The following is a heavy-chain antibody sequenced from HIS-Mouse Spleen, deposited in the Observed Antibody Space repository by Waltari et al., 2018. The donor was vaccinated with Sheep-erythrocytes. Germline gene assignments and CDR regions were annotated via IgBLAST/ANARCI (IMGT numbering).Heavy chain of an antibody. J-gene: IGHJ4*02. D-gene: IGHD2-2*01. CDR1: GVPFSSYA. Sequence: EVQLVESGGGLVQPGGSLGLACAACGVPFSSYAMSWVRQAPGKGLEYVSAISSNGGSTYYANSVKGRFTISRDNSKNTLYLQMGSLRAEDMAVYYCAKDISRNIVVVPAAVGDYWGQGTLVTVSS. CDR3: AKDISRNIVVVPAAVGDY. V-gene: IGHV3-64*01. CDR2: ISSNGGST.